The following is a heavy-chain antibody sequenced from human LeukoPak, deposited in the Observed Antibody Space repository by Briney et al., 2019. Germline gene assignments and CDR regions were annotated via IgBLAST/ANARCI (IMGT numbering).Heavy chain of an antibody. CDR3: ARDLISGSYARFDY. CDR1: GGSISSYY. V-gene: IGHV4-59*01. D-gene: IGHD1-26*01. J-gene: IGHJ4*02. CDR2: IYYSGST. Sequence: SETLSLTCTVSGGSISSYYWSWIRQPPGKGLEWIGYIYYSGSTNYNPSLKSRVTISVDTSKNQFSLKLSSVTAADTAVYYCARDLISGSYARFDYWGQGTLVTVSS.